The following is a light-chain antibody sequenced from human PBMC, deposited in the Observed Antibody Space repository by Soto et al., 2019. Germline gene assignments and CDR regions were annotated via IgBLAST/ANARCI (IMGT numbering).Light chain of an antibody. CDR3: QQYGSSPQT. CDR2: GAS. CDR1: QSVSSSY. Sequence: EIVLTQSPGTLSLSPGERATLSCRASQSVSSSYLAWYQQKPGQAPRLLIYGASSRATGIADRFSGSGSGTDFTLTISRLEPEDFAVYYCQQYGSSPQTFGHGTKVEIK. J-gene: IGKJ1*01. V-gene: IGKV3-20*01.